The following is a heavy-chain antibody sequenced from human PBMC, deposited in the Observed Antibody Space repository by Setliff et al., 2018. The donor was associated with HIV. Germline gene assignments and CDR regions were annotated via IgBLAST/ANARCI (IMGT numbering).Heavy chain of an antibody. J-gene: IGHJ6*03. CDR2: LRTGTGDT. D-gene: IGHD2-15*01. CDR1: GYTFTSYS. V-gene: IGHV1-3*04. Sequence: ASVKVSCKASGYTFTSYSMHWVRQAPGQRLEWMGWLRTGTGDTSYSVKFQGRLTITRDTSANTAYMELSNLRSEDTAVYYCARARTRVQGGKSLYYMDVWGKGTTVTVSS. CDR3: ARARTRVQGGKSLYYMDV.